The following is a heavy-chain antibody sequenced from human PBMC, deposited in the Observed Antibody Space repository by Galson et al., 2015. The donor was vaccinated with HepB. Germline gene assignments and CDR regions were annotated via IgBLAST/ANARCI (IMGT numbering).Heavy chain of an antibody. CDR2: IWYDGSNK. J-gene: IGHJ6*02. Sequence: SLRLSCAASGFTFSSYGMHWVRQAPGKGLEWVAVIWYDGSNKYYADSVKGRFTISRDNSKNTLYLQMNSLRAEDTAVYYCARDRVVVVTAIGAAYYYGMDVWGQGTTVTVSS. V-gene: IGHV3-33*08. CDR1: GFTFSSYG. D-gene: IGHD2-21*02. CDR3: ARDRVVVVTAIGAAYYYGMDV.